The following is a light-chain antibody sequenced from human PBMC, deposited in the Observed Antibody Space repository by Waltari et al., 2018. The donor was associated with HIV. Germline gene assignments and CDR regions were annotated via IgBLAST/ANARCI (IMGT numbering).Light chain of an antibody. CDR2: KVR. CDR3: QSADYSGVWV. CDR1: TLARQY. V-gene: IGLV3-25*03. Sequence: YELTPAPSLSVYPGQTARITCLGETLARQYTYWYQQKPGQAPVVLIYKVRERHSGIPELCSGSSSGTTVTLTISGVQAEDEADYYCQSADYSGVWVFGGGTKLTVL. J-gene: IGLJ3*02.